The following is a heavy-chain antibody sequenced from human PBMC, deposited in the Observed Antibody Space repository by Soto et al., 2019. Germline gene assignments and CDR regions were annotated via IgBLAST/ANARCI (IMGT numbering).Heavy chain of an antibody. CDR1: GGTFSSYA. J-gene: IGHJ6*02. D-gene: IGHD2-15*01. Sequence: QVQLVQSGAEVKKPGSSVKVSCKASGGTFSSYAISWVRQAPGQGLEWMRGIIPIFGTANYAQKFQGRVTITADESTSTAYMELSSLRSEDTAVYYCAAQYCSGGSCYYYYYGMDVWGQGTTVTVSS. V-gene: IGHV1-69*01. CDR2: IIPIFGTA. CDR3: AAQYCSGGSCYYYYYGMDV.